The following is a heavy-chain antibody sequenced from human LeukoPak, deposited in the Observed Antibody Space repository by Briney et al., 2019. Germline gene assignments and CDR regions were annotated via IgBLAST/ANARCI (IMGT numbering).Heavy chain of an antibody. Sequence: ASVKVSCKASGYTFTSYEINWVRQATGQGLEWMGWMNPNSGNTGYAQKFQGRVTMTTDTSTSTADMELRSLRSDDTAVYYCARDWGHSWPDAFDIWGQGTMVTVSS. J-gene: IGHJ3*02. D-gene: IGHD6-13*01. V-gene: IGHV1-8*02. CDR3: ARDWGHSWPDAFDI. CDR2: MNPNSGNT. CDR1: GYTFTSYE.